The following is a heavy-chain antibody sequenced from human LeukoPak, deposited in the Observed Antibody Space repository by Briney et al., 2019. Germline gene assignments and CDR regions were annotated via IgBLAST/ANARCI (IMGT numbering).Heavy chain of an antibody. CDR1: GDSISSIGSYY. J-gene: IGHJ4*02. CDR2: IYYSGSA. Sequence: SETLSLTCTVSGDSISSIGSYYWGWIRQPPGRGLEWIGSIYYSGSAYYNPSLKSRVTISLDTSKNQSSLKLSSVTAADTAVYYCARGRTAAGGFYFDYWGQGTLVTVSP. V-gene: IGHV4-39*07. D-gene: IGHD6-13*01. CDR3: ARGRTAAGGFYFDY.